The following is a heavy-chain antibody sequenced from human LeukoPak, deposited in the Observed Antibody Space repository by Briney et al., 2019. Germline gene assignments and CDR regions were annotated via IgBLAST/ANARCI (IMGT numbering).Heavy chain of an antibody. V-gene: IGHV3-23*01. CDR2: ISGSGGTT. CDR3: AKRVYVGGGYNFDY. Sequence: GGSLRLSCAASGFTFSTYAMSWVRQAPGKGLEWVSGISGSGGTTYCADSVKGRFTISRDNSKNTLYLQMNSLRAEDTAVYYCAKRVYVGGGYNFDYWGQGTLVTVSS. D-gene: IGHD5-24*01. CDR1: GFTFSTYA. J-gene: IGHJ4*02.